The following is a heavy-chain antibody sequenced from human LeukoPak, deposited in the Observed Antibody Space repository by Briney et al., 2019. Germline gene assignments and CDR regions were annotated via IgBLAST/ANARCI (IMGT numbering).Heavy chain of an antibody. CDR3: AKTLRDLFSSYYYYYMDV. Sequence: SETLSPTCAVSGYSISSGYYWGWIRQPPGKGLEWIGSIYHSGSTYYNPSLKSRVTISVDTSKNQFSLKLSSVTAADTAVYYCAKTLRDLFSSYYYYYMDVWGKGTTVTVSS. J-gene: IGHJ6*03. CDR2: IYHSGST. CDR1: GYSISSGYY. D-gene: IGHD3-10*01. V-gene: IGHV4-38-2*01.